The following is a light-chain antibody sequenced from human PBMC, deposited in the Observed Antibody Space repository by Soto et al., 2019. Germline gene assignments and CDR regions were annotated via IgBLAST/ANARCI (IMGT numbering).Light chain of an antibody. CDR3: QQYYSTPRT. CDR1: QSVLYSSNNKNY. Sequence: DIVMTQSPDSLAVSLGERATINFKSSQSVLYSSNNKNYLAWYQQKPGQPPKLLIYWASTRESGVPDRFSGSGSGTDFTLTISSLQAEDVAVYYCQQYYSTPRTLGQGTKVDIK. V-gene: IGKV4-1*01. J-gene: IGKJ1*01. CDR2: WAS.